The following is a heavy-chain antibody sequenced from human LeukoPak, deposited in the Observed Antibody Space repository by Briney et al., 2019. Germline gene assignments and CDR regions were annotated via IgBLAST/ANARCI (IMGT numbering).Heavy chain of an antibody. CDR1: GFTFSSYG. Sequence: GGSLRLSCAASGFTFSSYGMHWVRQAPGKGLEWVAVIWYDGSNKYYPDSVQGRFTISRDNSKNTLYLQVNSLRAEDTAVCYCARDRSMSGWYIDLWGRGTLVTVSS. CDR2: IWYDGSNK. J-gene: IGHJ2*01. D-gene: IGHD2/OR15-2a*01. CDR3: ARDRSMSGWYIDL. V-gene: IGHV3-33*01.